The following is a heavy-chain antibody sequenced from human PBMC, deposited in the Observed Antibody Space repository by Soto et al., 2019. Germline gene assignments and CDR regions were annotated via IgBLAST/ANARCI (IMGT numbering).Heavy chain of an antibody. CDR3: ARDSIFGVVTLGIVDY. V-gene: IGHV3-30-3*01. Sequence: PGGSLRLSCAASGFTFSSYAMHWVRQAPGKGLEWVAVISYDGSNKYYADCVKGRFTISRDKSKNTLYLQMNSLRAEDTAVYYCARDSIFGVVTLGIVDYWGQGTLVTVSS. D-gene: IGHD3-3*01. CDR1: GFTFSSYA. CDR2: ISYDGSNK. J-gene: IGHJ4*02.